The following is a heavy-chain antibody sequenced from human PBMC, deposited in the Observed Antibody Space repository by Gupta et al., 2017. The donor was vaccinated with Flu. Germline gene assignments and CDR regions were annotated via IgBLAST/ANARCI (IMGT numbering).Heavy chain of an antibody. Sequence: EVHLLESGGGLVQRGWSLRLSCLASEFTFSSYVMNWVRQAPGKGLEWVSTYSSGSTYYADSGKGRFTISRDSSKNTLYLQMNSLRDEDTAVYFCAKGLIVAAGTRAFDIWGQGTMVTVSS. CDR2: YSSGST. J-gene: IGHJ3*02. V-gene: IGHV3-23*01. CDR3: AKGLIVAAGTRAFDI. CDR1: EFTFSSYV. D-gene: IGHD6-13*01.